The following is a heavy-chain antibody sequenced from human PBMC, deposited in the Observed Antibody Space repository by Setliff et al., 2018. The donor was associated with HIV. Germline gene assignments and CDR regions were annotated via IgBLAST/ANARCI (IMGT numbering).Heavy chain of an antibody. Sequence: SETLSLTCTVSGEPFNGFYWTWIRQPPGKGLEWIGDVNPTGRPNYSPSLKSRVTMSLDTSKNQFSLNLKSVTAADTAVYYCARRAGSDYFTRFDYWGQGTLVTVSS. V-gene: IGHV4-34*01. J-gene: IGHJ4*02. CDR2: VNPTGRP. CDR1: GEPFNGFY. D-gene: IGHD3-10*01. CDR3: ARRAGSDYFTRFDY.